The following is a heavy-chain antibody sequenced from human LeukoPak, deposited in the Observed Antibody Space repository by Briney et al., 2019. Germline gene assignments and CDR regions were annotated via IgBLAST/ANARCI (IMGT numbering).Heavy chain of an antibody. CDR1: GGSFSGYY. CDR3: ARGGYDWGWLPDAFDI. J-gene: IGHJ3*02. D-gene: IGHD5-12*01. V-gene: IGHV4-34*01. Sequence: TSETLSLTCAVYGGSFSGYYWSWIRQPPGKGLEWIGEINHSGSTNYNPSLKSRVTISVDTSKNQFSLKLSSVTAADTAVYYCARGGYDWGWLPDAFDIWGQGTMVTVSS. CDR2: INHSGST.